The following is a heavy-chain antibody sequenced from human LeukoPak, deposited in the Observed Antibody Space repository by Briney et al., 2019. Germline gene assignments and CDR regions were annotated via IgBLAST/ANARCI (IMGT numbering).Heavy chain of an antibody. CDR3: ARVHIVTGTYFDS. D-gene: IGHD2-21*01. CDR1: GDSFGGFY. Sequence: SETLSLTCTVSGDSFGGFYWSWLRQPAGAGLEWIGRIYSSGFTEFNLSLDNRVTMAIDTSKNELSLKLTSVTAADTGLYYCARVHIVTGTYFDSWGQGLLVTVSS. J-gene: IGHJ4*02. V-gene: IGHV4-4*07. CDR2: IYSSGFT.